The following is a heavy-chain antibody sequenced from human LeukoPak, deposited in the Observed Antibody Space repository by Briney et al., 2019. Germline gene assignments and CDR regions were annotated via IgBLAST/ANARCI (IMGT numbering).Heavy chain of an antibody. V-gene: IGHV3-7*01. CDR2: MKQDGSQK. D-gene: IGHD2-15*01. CDR1: GFTFSTYW. Sequence: GGSLRLSCAASGFTFSTYWMTWVRQAPGKGLEWVANMKQDGSQKYYVDSVKGRFTISRDNAKNSLYLQLNSLRAEDTAVYYCARYSGSVRGNYYYYMDVWGKGTTVTVSS. J-gene: IGHJ6*03. CDR3: ARYSGSVRGNYYYYMDV.